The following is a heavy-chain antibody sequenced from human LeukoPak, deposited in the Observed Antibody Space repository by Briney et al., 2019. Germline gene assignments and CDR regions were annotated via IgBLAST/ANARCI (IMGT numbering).Heavy chain of an antibody. Sequence: GGSLRLSCAASGFTFGSYSMNWVRQVPGKGLQWVSSISSTSSYIYYADSVKGRFTVSRDNAKNSLSLQMDSLGAEDTAVYYCARDNEYYGMDVWGQGTTVTVSS. CDR2: ISSTSSYI. D-gene: IGHD1-1*01. CDR1: GFTFGSYS. J-gene: IGHJ6*02. V-gene: IGHV3-21*01. CDR3: ARDNEYYGMDV.